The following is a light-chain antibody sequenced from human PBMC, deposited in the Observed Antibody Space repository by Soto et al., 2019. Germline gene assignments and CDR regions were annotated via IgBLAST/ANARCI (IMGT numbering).Light chain of an antibody. V-gene: IGLV2-14*01. CDR1: SIDVGGYNY. Sequence: QSALTQPASVSGSPGQSITISCTVTSIDVGGYNYVSWYQQHPGKAPKLMIYDVSNRPSGVSNRFSGSKSDNTASLTISGLQAEDEADYYCRSYTSSSTPYVFGTGTKLTVL. CDR3: RSYTSSSTPYV. J-gene: IGLJ1*01. CDR2: DVS.